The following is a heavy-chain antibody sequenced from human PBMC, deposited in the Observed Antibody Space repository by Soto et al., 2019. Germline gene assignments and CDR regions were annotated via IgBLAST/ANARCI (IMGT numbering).Heavy chain of an antibody. V-gene: IGHV4-30-2*06. CDR2: IHHTGRT. CDR1: GGSINSDGYS. D-gene: IGHD3-10*01. CDR3: ASLPMVRGVVGWFDP. J-gene: IGHJ5*02. Sequence: QLQLQESGSGLVKPSQTLSLPCAVSGGSINSDGYSWCWIRQSPGKGLQWIGYIHHTGRTYYSPSLYNRVSIAIDRSKNQFSLQLTSVTAADTAVYYCASLPMVRGVVGWFDPWGQGTLGTVSS.